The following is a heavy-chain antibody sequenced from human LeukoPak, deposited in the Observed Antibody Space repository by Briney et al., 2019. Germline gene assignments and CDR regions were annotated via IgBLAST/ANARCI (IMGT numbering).Heavy chain of an antibody. V-gene: IGHV3-7*01. J-gene: IGHJ4*02. CDR1: GFTSSSYW. CDR2: IKQDGSEK. D-gene: IGHD3-10*01. CDR3: ARAPATMVRGVISFYFDY. Sequence: GGSLRLSCAASGFTSSSYWMSWVRQAPGKGLEWVANIKQDGSEKYYVDSVKGRFTISRDNAKNSLYLQMNSLRAEDTAVYYCARAPATMVRGVISFYFDYWGQGTLVTVSS.